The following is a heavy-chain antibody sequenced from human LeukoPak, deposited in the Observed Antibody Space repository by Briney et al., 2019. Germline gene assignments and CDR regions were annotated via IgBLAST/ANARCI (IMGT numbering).Heavy chain of an antibody. CDR2: IKQDGSEK. D-gene: IGHD3-10*01. V-gene: IGHV3-7*01. J-gene: IGHJ4*02. Sequence: GGSLRLSCAASGFTFSSYWMSWVRQAPGKGLEWVANIKQDGSEKYYVDSVKGRSTISRDNAKNSLYLQMNSLRAEDTAVYYCARKHRGVMSGSPDYWGQGTLVTVSS. CDR3: ARKHRGVMSGSPDY. CDR1: GFTFSSYW.